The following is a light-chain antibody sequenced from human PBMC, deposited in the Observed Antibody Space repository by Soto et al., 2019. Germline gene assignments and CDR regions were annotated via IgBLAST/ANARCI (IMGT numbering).Light chain of an antibody. CDR2: VKSDGSH. CDR3: QAWGTSAV. V-gene: IGLV4-69*01. CDR1: SGHSSYA. Sequence: QLVLTQSPSASASLGASVKLTCTLSSGHSSYAIAWYQQQPEKGPRFLMKVKSDGSHNKGDGIPDRFSGSSSRAERHLTISSLQSEDEGDYYCQAWGTSAVFGGGTQLTVL. J-gene: IGLJ7*01.